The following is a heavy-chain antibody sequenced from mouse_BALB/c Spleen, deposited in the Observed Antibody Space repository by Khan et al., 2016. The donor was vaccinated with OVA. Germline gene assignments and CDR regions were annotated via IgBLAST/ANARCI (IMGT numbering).Heavy chain of an antibody. CDR2: INPGSGDI. Sequence: QVQLKESGAELVRPGTSVQVSCKASGYAFTDYLIEWLKQRPGQGLEWIGVINPGSGDITYNEKFMDKATLTADKSSSTAYMQLTSRTSDDSAVYFCSRSGYGFGAYWGPGTLVTVSA. D-gene: IGHD3-2*02. V-gene: IGHV1-54*03. CDR1: GYAFTDYL. J-gene: IGHJ3*01. CDR3: SRSGYGFGAY.